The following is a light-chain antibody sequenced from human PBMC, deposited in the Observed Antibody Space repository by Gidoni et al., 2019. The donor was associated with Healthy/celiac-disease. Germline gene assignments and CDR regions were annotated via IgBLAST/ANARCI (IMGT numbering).Light chain of an antibody. J-gene: IGKJ2*01. CDR1: QNISSY. Sequence: DFQLTHSPSSLSASIGDRVTITCQASQNISSYLNWYQQKPGKAPKLLIYDASNLESGVPSRFSGSGSGTDFTLTISSLQPEDFATYYCQQSDSTPHTFGQGTKLEIK. CDR2: DAS. CDR3: QQSDSTPHT. V-gene: IGKV1-39*01.